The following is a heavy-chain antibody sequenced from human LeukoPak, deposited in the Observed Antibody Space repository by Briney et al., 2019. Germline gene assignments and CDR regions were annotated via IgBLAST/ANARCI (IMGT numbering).Heavy chain of an antibody. CDR2: IYHSGST. D-gene: IGHD3-22*01. V-gene: IGHV4-30-2*01. Sequence: PSQTLSLTCTVPGGSISSGGYYWSWIRQPPGKGLEWIGNIYHSGSTYYNPSLKSRVTISVDRSKNQFSLKLSSVTAADTAVYYCAREDNYYDSSGYGYFAYWGQGTLVTVSS. CDR3: AREDNYYDSSGYGYFAY. J-gene: IGHJ4*02. CDR1: GGSISSGGYY.